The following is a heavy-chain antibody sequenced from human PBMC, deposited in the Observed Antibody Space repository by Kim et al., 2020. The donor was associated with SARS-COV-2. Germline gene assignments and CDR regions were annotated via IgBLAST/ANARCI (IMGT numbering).Heavy chain of an antibody. CDR3: ARGWELPPHYYGMDV. Sequence: GGSLRLSCAASGFTFSSYSMNWVRQAPGKGLEWVSYISSSSSTIYYADSVKGRFTISRDNAKNSLYLQMNSLRAEDTAVYYCARGWELPPHYYGMDVWGQGTTVTVSS. CDR1: GFTFSSYS. V-gene: IGHV3-48*04. J-gene: IGHJ6*02. CDR2: ISSSSSTI. D-gene: IGHD1-26*01.